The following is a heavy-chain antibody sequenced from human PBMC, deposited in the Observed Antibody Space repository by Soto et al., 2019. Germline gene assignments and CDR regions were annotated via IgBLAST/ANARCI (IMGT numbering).Heavy chain of an antibody. V-gene: IGHV3-23*01. D-gene: IGHD2-15*01. CDR1: GFTFSSYA. J-gene: IGHJ6*02. Sequence: GGSLRLSCAASGFTFSSYAMSWVRQAPGKGLEWVSAISGSGGSTYYADSVKGRFTISRDNSKNTLYLQMNSLRAEDTAVYYCAKDRVVARGYYYYGMDVWGQGTTVTVSS. CDR2: ISGSGGST. CDR3: AKDRVVARGYYYYGMDV.